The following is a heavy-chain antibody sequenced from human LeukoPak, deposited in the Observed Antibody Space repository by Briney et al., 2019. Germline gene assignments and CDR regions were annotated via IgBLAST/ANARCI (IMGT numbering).Heavy chain of an antibody. CDR1: GFTFSSYA. CDR2: ISGSGGST. V-gene: IGHV3-23*01. J-gene: IGHJ4*02. Sequence: GGSLRLSCAASGFTFSSYAMSWVRQAPGKGLEWVSAISGSGGSTYYADSVKGRFTISRDNSKNTLYLQMNSLRAEDTAVYYCAKDGRSYSSSNRFDYWGQGTLVTVSS. CDR3: AKDGRSYSSSNRFDY. D-gene: IGHD6-6*01.